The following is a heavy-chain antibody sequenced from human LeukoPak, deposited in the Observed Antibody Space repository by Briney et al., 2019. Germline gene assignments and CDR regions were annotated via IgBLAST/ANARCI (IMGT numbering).Heavy chain of an antibody. CDR3: ARDKPHSSSWYAPNDAFDI. V-gene: IGHV3-7*03. D-gene: IGHD6-13*01. J-gene: IGHJ3*02. Sequence: GGSLRLSCEASGFILSTAWMTWVRQAPGKGLEWVANIKQDGSVKYHVDSVKGRFTISRDNAKNSLYLQMNSLRAEDTAVYYCARDKPHSSSWYAPNDAFDIWGQGTMVTVSS. CDR1: GFILSTAW. CDR2: IKQDGSVK.